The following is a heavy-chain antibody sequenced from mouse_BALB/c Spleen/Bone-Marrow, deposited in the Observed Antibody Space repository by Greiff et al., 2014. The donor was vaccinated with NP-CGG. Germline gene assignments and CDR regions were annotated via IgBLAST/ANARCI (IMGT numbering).Heavy chain of an antibody. CDR2: IWAGGST. D-gene: IGHD2-4*01. CDR3: ARDPIYYDYDWYFDV. Sequence: VMLVESGPGLVAPSQSLSITCTVSGFSLTSYGVHWVRQPPAKGLEWPGVIWAGGSTNYNSALMSRLSISKDNSKSQVFLKMNSLQTGDTAMYYCARDPIYYDYDWYFDVWGAGTTVTVSS. J-gene: IGHJ1*01. CDR1: GFSLTSYG. V-gene: IGHV2-9*02.